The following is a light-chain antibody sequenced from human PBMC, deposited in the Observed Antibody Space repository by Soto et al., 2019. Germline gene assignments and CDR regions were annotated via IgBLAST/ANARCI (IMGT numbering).Light chain of an antibody. CDR2: LGS. CDR3: MQVLQTPMYT. J-gene: IGKJ2*01. V-gene: IGKV2-28*01. CDR1: QSLLHSNGYNY. Sequence: DIVMTQSPLSLPVTPGEPASISCRSSQSLLHSNGYNYLDWFVQKPGQSPQLLIYLGSNRASGVPDRFSGSGSGTDFTLKISRVEAEDVGVYYCMQVLQTPMYTFGQGTKLEIK.